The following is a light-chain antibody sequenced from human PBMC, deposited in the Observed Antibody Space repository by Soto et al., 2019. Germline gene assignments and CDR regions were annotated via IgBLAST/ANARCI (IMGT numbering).Light chain of an antibody. Sequence: QSVLTQPPSVSGAPGQRVTISCTGSSSNIGAGYDVHWYQQLPGTAPKLLIYGNSNRPSGVPDRFSGSKSGTSASLAITGLQAEDEADYDCQSYDSSLSAHYVFGTGTKLTVL. CDR3: QSYDSSLSAHYV. CDR2: GNS. CDR1: SSNIGAGYD. V-gene: IGLV1-40*01. J-gene: IGLJ1*01.